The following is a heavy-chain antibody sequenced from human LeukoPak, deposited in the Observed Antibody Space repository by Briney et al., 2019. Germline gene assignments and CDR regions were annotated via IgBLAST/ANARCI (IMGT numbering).Heavy chain of an antibody. J-gene: IGHJ5*02. D-gene: IGHD3-22*01. V-gene: IGHV3-21*01. CDR3: ARDVYFDSSGSFAP. CDR1: GFTFSSYS. Sequence: GGSLRLSCAASGFTFSSYSMNWVRQAPGKGLEWVSSISSSSSYIYYADSVKGGFTISRDSAKNSLYMQMNSLRAEDTAVYYCARDVYFDSSGSFAPWGQGTLVTVSS. CDR2: ISSSSSYI.